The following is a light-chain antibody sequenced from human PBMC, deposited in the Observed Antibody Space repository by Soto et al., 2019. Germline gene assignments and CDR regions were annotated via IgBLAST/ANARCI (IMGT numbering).Light chain of an antibody. CDR2: NTN. Sequence: QTVVTQEPSFSVSPGGTITLTCGLSSGSVSTNNYPSWYQQTPGQAPRTLTYNTNTRSSGVPDRFSGSILGNQAALTITGAQADDECDYYCLLYVGSGIHWVFGGGTKLTVL. V-gene: IGLV8-61*01. CDR3: LLYVGSGIHWV. CDR1: SGSVSTNNY. J-gene: IGLJ3*02.